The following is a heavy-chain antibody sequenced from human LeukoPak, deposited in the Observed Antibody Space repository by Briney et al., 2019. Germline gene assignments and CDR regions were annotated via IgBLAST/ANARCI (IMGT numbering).Heavy chain of an antibody. V-gene: IGHV3-21*01. Sequence: PGGSLRLSCAASGFTFTSYSMNWVRQAPGKGLEWVSSISSGSDYIYYADSVKGRFTISRDNAKNSLFLQMNSLRAEDTAVYYCARDYYGDYYFDYWGQGTLVTVSS. J-gene: IGHJ4*02. CDR1: GFTFTSYS. CDR3: ARDYYGDYYFDY. CDR2: ISSGSDYI. D-gene: IGHD4-17*01.